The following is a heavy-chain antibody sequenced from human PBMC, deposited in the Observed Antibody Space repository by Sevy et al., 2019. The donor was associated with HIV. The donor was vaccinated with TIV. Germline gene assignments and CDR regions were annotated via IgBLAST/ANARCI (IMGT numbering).Heavy chain of an antibody. V-gene: IGHV1-24*01. Sequence: ASVKVSCKVSGYSLTGLSMHWVRQATGKGLEWMGSFDPEDGERIYAQKLEGRVTMTEDTSADTAYMELNSLRFEDTAVYYCATTNDYYESSGCPFDYWGQGTLVTVSS. D-gene: IGHD3-22*01. CDR1: GYSLTGLS. CDR2: FDPEDGER. CDR3: ATTNDYYESSGCPFDY. J-gene: IGHJ4*02.